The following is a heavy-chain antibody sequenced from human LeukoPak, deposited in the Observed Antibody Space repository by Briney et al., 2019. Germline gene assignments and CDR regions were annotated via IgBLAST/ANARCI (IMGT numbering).Heavy chain of an antibody. J-gene: IGHJ4*02. Sequence: GGSLTLSCAPSGFTFSIYAMSWVRLAPGKGLEWVSAISVSGGSRYYADSVKGRFTISRDNSKNTLYLQMNRLRAEDTAVYYCAKEQQVTTIFTIDYWGQGTLVTVSS. CDR3: AKEQQVTTIFTIDY. V-gene: IGHV3-23*01. D-gene: IGHD4-17*01. CDR1: GFTFSIYA. CDR2: ISVSGGSR.